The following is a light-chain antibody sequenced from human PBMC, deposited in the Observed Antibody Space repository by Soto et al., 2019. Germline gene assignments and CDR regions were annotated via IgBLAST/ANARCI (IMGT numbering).Light chain of an antibody. J-gene: IGKJ4*01. Sequence: DIVMTQSPLSLPVTPGEPASISCRSSQSLLHSNGYNYLDWYLQKPGQSPNLLIYLGSNRASGVPDRFSGSGSGTDFTLKISRVEAEDVGVYYCMQALQTPLTFGGGNKVEIK. CDR1: QSLLHSNGYNY. CDR3: MQALQTPLT. V-gene: IGKV2-28*01. CDR2: LGS.